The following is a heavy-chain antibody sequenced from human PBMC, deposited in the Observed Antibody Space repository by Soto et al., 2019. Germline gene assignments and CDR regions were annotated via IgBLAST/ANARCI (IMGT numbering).Heavy chain of an antibody. J-gene: IGHJ3*02. CDR2: IYYSGST. D-gene: IGHD3-16*02. Sequence: SETLSLTYTDSGCSIRISSYYWGWIRQPPGKGLYWFWSIYYSGSTYYNPSFKSRVTISVDTSKNQFSLKLSSVTAADTAVYYCARHAHDYIWGSYRPWANDAFDIWGQGTMVT. V-gene: IGHV4-39*01. CDR3: ARHAHDYIWGSYRPWANDAFDI. CDR1: GCSIRISSYY.